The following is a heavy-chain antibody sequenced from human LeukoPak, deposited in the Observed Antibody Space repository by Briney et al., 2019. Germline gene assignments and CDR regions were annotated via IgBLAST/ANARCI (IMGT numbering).Heavy chain of an antibody. CDR3: ARDLRSRSSSWDFDY. Sequence: ASVEVSCKASGYTFTGYYMHWGRQAPGQGPEWMGWINPNSGGTNYAQKFQGRVTMTRDTSISTAYMELSRLRSDDTAVYYCARDLRSRSSSWDFDYWGQGTLVTVSS. J-gene: IGHJ4*02. V-gene: IGHV1-2*02. D-gene: IGHD6-13*01. CDR1: GYTFTGYY. CDR2: INPNSGGT.